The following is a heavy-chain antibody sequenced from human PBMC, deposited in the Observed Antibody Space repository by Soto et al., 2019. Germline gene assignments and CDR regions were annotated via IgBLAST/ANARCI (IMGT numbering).Heavy chain of an antibody. CDR2: IYYSGST. V-gene: IGHV4-59*12. CDR3: ARSVFP. CDR1: GGSIISYY. J-gene: IGHJ5*02. Sequence: SETLSLTCTVSGGSIISYYWSWIRQPPGKGLEWIGYIYYSGSTNYNPSLKSRVTISVDTSKNQFSLKLSSVTAADTAIYYCARSVFPWGQGTLVTVSS.